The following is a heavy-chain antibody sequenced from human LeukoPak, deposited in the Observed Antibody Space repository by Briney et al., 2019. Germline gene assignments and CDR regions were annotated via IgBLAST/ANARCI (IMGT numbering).Heavy chain of an antibody. CDR1: GFTFSSYG. Sequence: TGGSLRLSCAASGFTFSSYGMHWVRQAPGKGLEWVTLISYDGSNKYYADSVKGRFTISRDNSKNTLYLQMNSLRAGDTAVYYCARVCTGGTCYDAFDIWGQGTMVTVSS. CDR2: ISYDGSNK. D-gene: IGHD2-15*01. V-gene: IGHV3-30*03. J-gene: IGHJ3*02. CDR3: ARVCTGGTCYDAFDI.